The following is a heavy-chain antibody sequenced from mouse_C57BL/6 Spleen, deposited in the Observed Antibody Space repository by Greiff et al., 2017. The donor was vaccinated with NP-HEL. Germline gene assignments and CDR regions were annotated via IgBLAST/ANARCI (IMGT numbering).Heavy chain of an antibody. V-gene: IGHV1-72*01. CDR2: IDPNSGGT. D-gene: IGHD2-4*01. CDR1: GYTFTSYW. CDR3: AITIYYDHEGYFDY. J-gene: IGHJ2*01. Sequence: VQLQQPGAELVKPGASVKLSCKASGYTFTSYWMHWVKQRPGRGLEWIGRIDPNSGGTKYNEKFKSKATLTVDKPSSTAYMQLSSLTSEDSAVYYCAITIYYDHEGYFDYWGQGTTLTVSS.